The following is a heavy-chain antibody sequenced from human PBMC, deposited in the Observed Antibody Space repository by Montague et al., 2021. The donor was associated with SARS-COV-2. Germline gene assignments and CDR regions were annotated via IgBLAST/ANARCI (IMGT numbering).Heavy chain of an antibody. D-gene: IGHD3-22*01. Sequence: SETLSLTCAVYGGSFSDSHWSWLRQPPGKGLEWIGEINQSGSTKYNPSLKSRVTISVDTSKNQFSLKLSSLTAADTAVYYCARGQSGITMIVVAILGVEFDVDNWGQGTLVTVSS. CDR2: INQSGST. J-gene: IGHJ4*02. CDR3: ARGQSGITMIVVAILGVEFDVDN. V-gene: IGHV4-34*01. CDR1: GGSFSDSH.